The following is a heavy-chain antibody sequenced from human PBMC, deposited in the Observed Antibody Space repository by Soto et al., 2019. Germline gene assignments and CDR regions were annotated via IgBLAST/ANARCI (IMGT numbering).Heavy chain of an antibody. CDR3: AREGNNWKSLDY. J-gene: IGHJ4*02. Sequence: SETLSLTCTVSGGSISSYYWSWIRQPPGKGLEWIGYIYYSGSTNYNPSLKSRVTISVDTSKNQFSLKLSSVTAADTAVYYCAREGNNWKSLDYWGQGTLVTVSS. CDR1: GGSISSYY. D-gene: IGHD1-20*01. CDR2: IYYSGST. V-gene: IGHV4-59*01.